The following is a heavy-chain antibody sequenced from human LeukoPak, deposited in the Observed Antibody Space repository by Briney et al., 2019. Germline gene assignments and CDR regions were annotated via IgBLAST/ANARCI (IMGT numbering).Heavy chain of an antibody. CDR3: ARGETIFGVVIIRGDAFDI. Sequence: GASVKVSCKVSGYTLTELSMHWVRQAPGKGLEWMGGFDPEDGETIYAQKFQGRVTMTEDTSTDTAYMELSSLRSEDTAVYYCARGETIFGVVIIRGDAFDIWGQGTMVTVSS. J-gene: IGHJ3*02. V-gene: IGHV1-24*01. CDR1: GYTLTELS. CDR2: FDPEDGET. D-gene: IGHD3-3*01.